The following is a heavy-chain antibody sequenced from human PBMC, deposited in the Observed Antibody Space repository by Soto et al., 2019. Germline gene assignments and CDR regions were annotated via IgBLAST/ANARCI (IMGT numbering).Heavy chain of an antibody. Sequence: GETLKISCKGSGYSFTSYWIGWVRQMPGKGLEWMGIIYPGDSDTRYSPSFQGQVTISADKSISTAYLQWSSLKASDTAMYYCARGLQVVSYYYYGMDVWGQGTTVTVSS. CDR3: ARGLQVVSYYYYGMDV. J-gene: IGHJ6*02. CDR1: GYSFTSYW. D-gene: IGHD2-15*01. V-gene: IGHV5-51*01. CDR2: IYPGDSDT.